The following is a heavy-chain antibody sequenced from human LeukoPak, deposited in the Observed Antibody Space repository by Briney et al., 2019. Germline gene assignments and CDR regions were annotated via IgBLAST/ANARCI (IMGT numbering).Heavy chain of an antibody. D-gene: IGHD1/OR15-1a*01. Sequence: GGSLRLSCAASGFTFGAYYMHWVRQAPGKGLEWVALVSNDGGIEYYGASVRGRFTISRDNPENTLYLQMNSPRADDTAVYYCAKGGEQKTFRCGMDSWGQGTLVTVSS. CDR2: VSNDGGIE. CDR3: AKGGEQKTFRCGMDS. V-gene: IGHV3-30*18. J-gene: IGHJ4*02. CDR1: GFTFGAYY.